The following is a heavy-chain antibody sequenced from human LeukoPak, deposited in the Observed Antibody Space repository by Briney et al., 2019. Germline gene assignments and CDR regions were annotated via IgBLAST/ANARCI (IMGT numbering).Heavy chain of an antibody. V-gene: IGHV3-30*18. CDR2: ISYDGSNK. CDR3: AKVAKGNIVVVTALDY. CDR1: GFTFSSYA. Sequence: GRSLRLSCGASGFTFSSYAMHWVRQAPGKGLEWVAIISYDGSNKFYADSVKGRFTISRDNSKNTLYQQMNSLGPEDTAMYYCAKVAKGNIVVVTALDYWGPGTLVTVSS. D-gene: IGHD2-21*02. J-gene: IGHJ4*02.